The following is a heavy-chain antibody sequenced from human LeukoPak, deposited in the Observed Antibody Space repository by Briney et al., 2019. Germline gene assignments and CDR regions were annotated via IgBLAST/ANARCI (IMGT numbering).Heavy chain of an antibody. Sequence: ASVKVSCKASGYSLTGYYMHWVRQAPGQGLEWMGWINPNSGETGYAQEFQGRVSMTRGMSISTFYMELARLKSDDTAFYYCARWDGYSSSPDYWGRGSLVTVSS. CDR3: ARWDGYSSSPDY. D-gene: IGHD6-13*01. J-gene: IGHJ4*02. V-gene: IGHV1-2*02. CDR1: GYSLTGYY. CDR2: INPNSGET.